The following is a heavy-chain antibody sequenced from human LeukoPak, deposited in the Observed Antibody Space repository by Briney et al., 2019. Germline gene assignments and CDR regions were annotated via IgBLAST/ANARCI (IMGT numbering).Heavy chain of an antibody. CDR2: ISGLSSYT. Sequence: PGGSLRLSCSASGFTFSDYDMNWVRQAPGKGLEWVSSISGLSSYTYYGESVKGRFSISRDNAKNSLYLQMNSLGAEDTATYYCGRAFPPLRTSSAGDLWGQGNVVPVSS. D-gene: IGHD3-16*01. V-gene: IGHV3-21*01. CDR3: GRAFPPLRTSSAGDL. J-gene: IGHJ4*02. CDR1: GFTFSDYD.